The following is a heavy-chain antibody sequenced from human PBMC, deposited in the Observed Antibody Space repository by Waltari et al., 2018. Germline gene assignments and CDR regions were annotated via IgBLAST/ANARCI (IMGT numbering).Heavy chain of an antibody. D-gene: IGHD2-21*01. CDR3: ARIVVGGGMDV. CDR2: ISWNSGSI. J-gene: IGHJ6*02. Sequence: EVQLVESGGGLVQPGRSLRLSCAASGFTFDDYAMPWLRQAPGKGLEWVSGISWNSGSIGYADSVKGRFTISRDNAKNSLYLQMNSLRAEDTALYYCARIVVGGGMDVWGQGTTVTVSS. CDR1: GFTFDDYA. V-gene: IGHV3-9*01.